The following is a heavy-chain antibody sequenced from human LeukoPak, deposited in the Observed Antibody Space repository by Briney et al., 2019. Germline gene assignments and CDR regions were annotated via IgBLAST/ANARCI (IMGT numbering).Heavy chain of an antibody. D-gene: IGHD3-22*01. CDR1: GFRFTAYW. CDR3: AKLNYDSSRFKGRHFDY. J-gene: IGHJ4*02. Sequence: GESLKISCKASGFRFTAYWIAWVRQMPGIGLEWMGIIFPGDSNTRYRPSFQGQVTISVDKSSTTAYLQWSSLKASDTAMYYCAKLNYDSSRFKGRHFDYWGQGTLVTVSS. V-gene: IGHV5-51*01. CDR2: IFPGDSNT.